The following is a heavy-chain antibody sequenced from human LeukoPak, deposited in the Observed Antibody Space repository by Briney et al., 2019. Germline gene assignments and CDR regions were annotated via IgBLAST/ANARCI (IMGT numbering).Heavy chain of an antibody. D-gene: IGHD3-16*02. V-gene: IGHV4-34*01. J-gene: IGHJ3*02. CDR2: INHSGST. CDR3: ARGLRLGELSFPKAFDI. CDR1: GGSISTYY. Sequence: SETLSLTCTVSGGSISTYYWSWIRQPPGKGLEWIGEINHSGSTNYNPSLKSRVTISVDTSKNQFSLKLSSVTAADTAVYYCARGLRLGELSFPKAFDIWGQGTMVTVSS.